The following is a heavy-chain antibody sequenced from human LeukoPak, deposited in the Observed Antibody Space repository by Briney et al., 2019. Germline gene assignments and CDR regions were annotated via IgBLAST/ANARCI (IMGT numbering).Heavy chain of an antibody. V-gene: IGHV3-33*08. CDR3: ARDRLGTEDYYYYYMDV. D-gene: IGHD7-27*01. J-gene: IGHJ6*03. CDR2: IWYDGSNK. CDR1: GFTFSSYA. Sequence: GGSLRLSCAASGFTFSSYAMSWVRQAPGKGLEWVAVIWYDGSNKYYADSVKGRFTISRDNSKNTLYLQMNSLRAEDTAVYYCARDRLGTEDYYYYYMDVWGKGTTVTVSS.